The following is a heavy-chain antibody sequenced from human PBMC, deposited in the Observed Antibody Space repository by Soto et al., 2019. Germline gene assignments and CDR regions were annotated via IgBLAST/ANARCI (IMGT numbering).Heavy chain of an antibody. CDR2: IGPESGAT. J-gene: IGHJ4*02. CDR3: GRGRSGQIVVFY. V-gene: IGHV1-2*02. CDR1: GYTFTSHY. D-gene: IGHD1-26*01. Sequence: GASVKVSCKASGYTFTSHYIHWVRQAPEQGPEWMGEIGPESGATRYAQKFQGRVTMTRDTSITTVYMELKNLSPDDTAVYYCGRGRSGQIVVFYWGQGTPVTVST.